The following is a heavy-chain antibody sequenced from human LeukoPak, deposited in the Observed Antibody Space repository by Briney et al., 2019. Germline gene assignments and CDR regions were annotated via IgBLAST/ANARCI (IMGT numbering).Heavy chain of an antibody. D-gene: IGHD5-24*01. V-gene: IGHV3-23*01. Sequence: GGSLRLSCAASGFTFSSYAMSWVRQAPGKGLEWVSAISGSGGSTYYADSVKGRFTISRDNSKNTLYLQMNSLRAEDTAVYYCAKGFSGDYYYYGMDVWGQGTTVTVSS. J-gene: IGHJ6*02. CDR3: AKGFSGDYYYYGMDV. CDR1: GFTFSSYA. CDR2: ISGSGGST.